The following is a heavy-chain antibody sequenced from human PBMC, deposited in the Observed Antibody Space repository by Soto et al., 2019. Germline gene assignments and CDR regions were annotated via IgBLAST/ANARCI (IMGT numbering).Heavy chain of an antibody. CDR2: ISGSGDYT. D-gene: IGHD2-15*01. CDR3: AKDSRSHPQGWFDP. J-gene: IGHJ5*02. CDR1: GFTFSSYA. V-gene: IGHV3-23*01. Sequence: EVQLLESGGGLVQRGESLRLSCPASGFTFSSYAMTWVRQAPGKGLEWVSSISGSGDYTYFADSVKGRFTISRDNSKDTLYLQMSSLRVEDTAIYYCAKDSRSHPQGWFDPWGQGTLVTVSS.